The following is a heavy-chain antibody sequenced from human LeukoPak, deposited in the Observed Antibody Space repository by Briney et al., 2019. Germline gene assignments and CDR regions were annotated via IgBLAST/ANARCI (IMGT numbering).Heavy chain of an antibody. CDR2: ISSSSSYM. V-gene: IGHV3-21*05. J-gene: IGHJ6*02. CDR3: ARDRDVPAIGMDV. CDR1: GFSFSSYS. Sequence: GGSLRLSCAASGFSFSSYSMNWVRQAPGKGLEWVSYISSSSSYMYYADSVKGRFTISRDNAKNSLYLQMNSLRAEDTAVYYCARDRDVPAIGMDVWGQGTTVTVSS.